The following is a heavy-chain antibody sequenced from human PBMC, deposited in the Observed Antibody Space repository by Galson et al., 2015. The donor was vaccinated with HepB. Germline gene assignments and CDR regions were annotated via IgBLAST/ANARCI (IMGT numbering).Heavy chain of an antibody. Sequence: SLRLSCAASGFTFSSNWMTRVRQAPGKGLEWVANIKPDGSERNYVDSVKGRFTISRDNAKNSLYLQMNSLRAEDTTVYYCAKNGGAFDIWGQGTKVIVSS. D-gene: IGHD2-8*01. CDR2: IKPDGSER. V-gene: IGHV3-7*03. CDR1: GFTFSSNW. CDR3: AKNGGAFDI. J-gene: IGHJ3*02.